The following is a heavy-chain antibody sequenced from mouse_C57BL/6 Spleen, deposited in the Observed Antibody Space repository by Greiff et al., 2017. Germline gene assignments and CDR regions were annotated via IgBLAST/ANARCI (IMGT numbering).Heavy chain of an antibody. CDR1: GYSITSGYY. Sequence: DVQLQESGPGLVKPSQSLSLTCSVTGYSITSGYYWNWIRQFPGNKLEWMGYISYDGSNNYNPSLKNRISITRDTSKNQFFLKLNSVTTEDTATYYCARNPYDYYAIDYWGQGTSVTVSS. CDR3: ARNPYDYYAIDY. J-gene: IGHJ4*01. V-gene: IGHV3-6*01. CDR2: ISYDGSN. D-gene: IGHD6-5*01.